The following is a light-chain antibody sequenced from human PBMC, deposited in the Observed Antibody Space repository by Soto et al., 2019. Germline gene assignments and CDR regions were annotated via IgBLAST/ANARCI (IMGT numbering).Light chain of an antibody. CDR3: QSYDSILSAFV. CDR2: GNT. CDR1: TSNIGTGYD. Sequence: QLVLTQPPSVSGAPGQRVTISCTGSTSNIGTGYDVHWYQQIPGTAPKLLIYGNTNRPSGVPDRFSGSKSGTSASLAITGLQAEDEADYYCQSYDSILSAFVFGTGTKLTVL. V-gene: IGLV1-40*01. J-gene: IGLJ1*01.